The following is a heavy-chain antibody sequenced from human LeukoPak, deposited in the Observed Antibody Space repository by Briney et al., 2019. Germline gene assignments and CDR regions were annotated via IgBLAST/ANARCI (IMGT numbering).Heavy chain of an antibody. CDR2: ISSSGNA. V-gene: IGHV4-4*09. Sequence: SETLSLTCTVSGDSISSYFWSWIRQPPGKGLEWLGYISSSGNAYYNPSLTSRVTISVDTSKNQVSLKLSSVTAADTAVYYCARRDSSWAYFDSWGQGTLVTVSS. CDR1: GDSISSYF. J-gene: IGHJ4*02. CDR3: ARRDSSWAYFDS. D-gene: IGHD6-13*01.